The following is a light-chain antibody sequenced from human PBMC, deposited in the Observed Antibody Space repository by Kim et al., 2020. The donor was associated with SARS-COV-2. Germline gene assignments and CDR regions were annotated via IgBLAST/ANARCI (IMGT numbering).Light chain of an antibody. Sequence: QSVLAQPPSASGTPGQRVTISCSGSSSSIRSNTVNWYQQLPGTAPKVLIYSNNQRPSGVPDRFSGSKSGTSASLAISGLQSEDEADYYCAAWDDSLSGWVFGGGTKLTVL. CDR2: SNN. CDR1: SSSIRSNT. J-gene: IGLJ3*02. CDR3: AAWDDSLSGWV. V-gene: IGLV1-44*01.